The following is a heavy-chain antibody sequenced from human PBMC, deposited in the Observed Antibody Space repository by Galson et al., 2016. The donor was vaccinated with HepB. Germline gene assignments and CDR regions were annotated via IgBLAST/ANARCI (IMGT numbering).Heavy chain of an antibody. J-gene: IGHJ6*02. CDR1: GFTFSTYA. CDR2: ISGSGGRT. D-gene: IGHD3-3*01. Sequence: SLRLSCAGSGFTFSTYAVNWVRQAPEKGLEWVSGISGSGGRTYYADSVKGRFTISRDNSKNTLYLQMKSLRAEDTAVYYCAKEVVRFLHGYGMDVWGQGTTVTVSS. V-gene: IGHV3-23*01. CDR3: AKEVVRFLHGYGMDV.